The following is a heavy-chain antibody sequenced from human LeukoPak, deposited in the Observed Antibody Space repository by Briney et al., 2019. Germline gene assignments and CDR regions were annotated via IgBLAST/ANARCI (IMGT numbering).Heavy chain of an antibody. CDR2: IYYTGST. D-gene: IGHD1-26*01. V-gene: IGHV4-59*08. CDR3: ARHGDPPFYEGRGSNWFDP. CDR1: GGSISSYY. Sequence: SETLSLTCTVSGGSISSYYWSWLRQSPGKGLEWLGYIYYTGSTNYNPSLKSRVTTSADTSKNQFSLKLSSVTAADTAVYYCARHGDPPFYEGRGSNWFDPWGQGTLVIVSS. J-gene: IGHJ5*02.